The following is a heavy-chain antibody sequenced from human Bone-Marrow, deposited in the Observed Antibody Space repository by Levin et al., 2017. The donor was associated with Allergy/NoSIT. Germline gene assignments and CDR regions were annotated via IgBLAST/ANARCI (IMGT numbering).Heavy chain of an antibody. V-gene: IGHV1-2*06. Sequence: ESLKISCKASGFTFTEYYIHWVRQAPGEGLEWMGRINPDSGATDSAQKFQDRVTMTRDTSTSTAYLELSRLRSDDTAIYYCARSMAQYDYWGQGTLVTVSS. CDR1: GFTFTEYY. CDR3: ARSMAQYDY. D-gene: IGHD5-24*01. CDR2: INPDSGAT. J-gene: IGHJ4*02.